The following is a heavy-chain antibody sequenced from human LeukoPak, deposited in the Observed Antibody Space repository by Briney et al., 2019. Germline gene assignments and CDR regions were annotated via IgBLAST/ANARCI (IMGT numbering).Heavy chain of an antibody. V-gene: IGHV3-21*01. CDR2: ISSSSSYI. CDR1: GFTFSSYR. D-gene: IGHD2-2*01. Sequence: GGSLRLSCAASGFTFSSYRMNWVRQAPGKGLEWVSSISSSSSYIYYADSVKGRFTISRDNAKNSLYLQMNSLRAEDTAVYYCARDSSTSGYGHGAFDIWGQGTMVTVSS. CDR3: ARDSSTSGYGHGAFDI. J-gene: IGHJ3*02.